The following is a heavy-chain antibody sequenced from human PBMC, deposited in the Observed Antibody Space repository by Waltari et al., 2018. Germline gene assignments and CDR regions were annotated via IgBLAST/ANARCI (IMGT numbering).Heavy chain of an antibody. V-gene: IGHV3-23*03. CDR2: IYSGGST. D-gene: IGHD3-10*01. CDR1: GFAFSSYA. Sequence: EVQLLESGGGLVQTGGSLRLSCAASGFAFSSYAMTWVRQGPGKGLEWVSVIYSGGSTYYADSVKGRFTRSRDNSKNTLYLQMNSLRAEDTAVYYCAKDYYGSGDAFDNWGQGTMVTVSS. J-gene: IGHJ3*02. CDR3: AKDYYGSGDAFDN.